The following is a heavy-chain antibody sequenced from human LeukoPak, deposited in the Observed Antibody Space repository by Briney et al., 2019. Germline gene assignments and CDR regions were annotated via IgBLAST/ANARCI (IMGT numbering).Heavy chain of an antibody. CDR2: IRYNGNDN. J-gene: IGHJ3*02. CDR3: ARRSAAKDAFDI. CDR1: GFTFSSYG. V-gene: IGHV3-30*02. D-gene: IGHD6-25*01. Sequence: GGSLRLSCAASGFTFSSYGMHWVRQAPGKGLEWVTFIRYNGNDNYNADSVKGRFTISRDNAKNTLYLQMNSLRAEDTAVYYCARRSAAKDAFDIWGQGTMVTVSS.